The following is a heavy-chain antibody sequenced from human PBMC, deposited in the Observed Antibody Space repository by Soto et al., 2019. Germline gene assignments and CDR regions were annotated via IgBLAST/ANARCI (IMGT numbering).Heavy chain of an antibody. D-gene: IGHD1-1*01. V-gene: IGHV1-2*02. CDR3: ASHDPGARFDP. J-gene: IGHJ5*02. Sequence: QVQLVQSGAEVKKPGASVKVSCKAPRYIFTAYFMHWVRQAPGQGLEWMGWINPNNGATHYGLSFKGRVTMTRDTSISTAYMELSSLRSDDTAVYYCASHDPGARFDPLGQGTLVIVSS. CDR2: INPNNGAT. CDR1: RYIFTAYF.